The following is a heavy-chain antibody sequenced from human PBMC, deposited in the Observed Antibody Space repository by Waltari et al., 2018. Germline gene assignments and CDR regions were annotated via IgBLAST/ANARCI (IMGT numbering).Heavy chain of an antibody. J-gene: IGHJ4*02. CDR3: ARSYYYDSSEHFDY. V-gene: IGHV5-51*01. CDR1: GYSLPSYW. CDR2: IYPGDSDT. D-gene: IGHD3-22*01. Sequence: EVQLVRSRAAVTAHAAARTICCQGSGYSLPSYWTGWVRQMPGKGREWMGIIYPGDSDTRYSPSFQGQVTISADKSISTAYLQWSSLKASDTAMYYCARSYYYDSSEHFDYWGQGTLVTVSS.